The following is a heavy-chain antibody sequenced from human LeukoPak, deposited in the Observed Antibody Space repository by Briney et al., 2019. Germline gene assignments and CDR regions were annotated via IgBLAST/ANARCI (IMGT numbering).Heavy chain of an antibody. CDR2: ISSSGSTI. CDR1: GFTFSSYE. V-gene: IGHV3-48*03. J-gene: IGHJ3*02. CDR3: ARERQGRDILTGYDAFDI. Sequence: GGSLRLSCAASGFTFSSYEMNWVRQALGKGLEWVSYISSSGSTIYYADSVKGRFTISRDNAKNSLYLQMNSLRAEDTAVYYCARERQGRDILTGYDAFDIWGQGTMVTVSS. D-gene: IGHD3-9*01.